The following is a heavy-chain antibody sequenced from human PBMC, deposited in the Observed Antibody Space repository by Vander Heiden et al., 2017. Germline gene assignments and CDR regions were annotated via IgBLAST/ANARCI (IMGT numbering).Heavy chain of an antibody. V-gene: IGHV4-39*01. J-gene: IGHJ4*02. CDR1: GGSISSSSYY. D-gene: IGHD6-19*01. CDR3: ARRTYAVAEGP. Sequence: QLQLQESGPGLVTPSETLSLTCTVPGGSISSSSYYWGWIRQPPGKGLEWIGSIYYSGSTYYNPSRKSRVTISVDTSKNQFSLKLSSVTAADTAVYYCARRTYAVAEGPWGQGTLVTVSS. CDR2: IYYSGST.